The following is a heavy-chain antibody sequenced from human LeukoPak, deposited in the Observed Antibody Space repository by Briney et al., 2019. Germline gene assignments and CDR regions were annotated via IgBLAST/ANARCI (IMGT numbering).Heavy chain of an antibody. J-gene: IGHJ4*02. CDR2: INHSGST. D-gene: IGHD4/OR15-4a*01. V-gene: IGHV4-34*01. CDR1: GGSFSGYY. CDR3: ARGAGALTLDYFDY. Sequence: SETLSLTCAVYGGSFSGYYRSWIRQPPGKGLEWIGEINHSGSTNYNPPLKSRVTISVDTSKNQFSLKLSSVTAADTAVYYCARGAGALTLDYFDYWGQGTLVTVSS.